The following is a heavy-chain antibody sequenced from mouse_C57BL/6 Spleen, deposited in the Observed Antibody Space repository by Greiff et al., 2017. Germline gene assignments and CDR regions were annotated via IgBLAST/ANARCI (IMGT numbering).Heavy chain of an antibody. V-gene: IGHV1-9*01. CDR1: GYTFTGYW. CDR2: ILPGSGST. CDR3: AISRAYYSNYSYWYFDG. Sequence: VQLQQSGAELMKPGASVMLSCKATGYTFTGYWIEWVKQRPGHGLEWIGEILPGSGSTNYNEKFKGKATFTADTSSNAAYMQHSSLTTEDSAIYYWAISRAYYSNYSYWYFDGWGTGTTVTVAS. J-gene: IGHJ1*03. D-gene: IGHD2-5*01.